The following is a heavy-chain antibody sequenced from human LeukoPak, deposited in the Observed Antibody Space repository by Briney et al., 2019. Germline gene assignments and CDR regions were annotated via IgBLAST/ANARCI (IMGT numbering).Heavy chain of an antibody. D-gene: IGHD2-21*02. CDR1: GFTVSSNY. CDR2: IYSGGST. CDR3: AKGGVVTAISHYYYGMDV. J-gene: IGHJ6*02. Sequence: GGSLRLSCAASGFTVSSNYMSWVRQAPGKGLEWVSVIYSGGSTYYADSVKGRFTISRHNSKNTLYLQMNSLRAEDTAVYYCAKGGVVTAISHYYYGMDVWGQGTTVTVSS. V-gene: IGHV3-53*01.